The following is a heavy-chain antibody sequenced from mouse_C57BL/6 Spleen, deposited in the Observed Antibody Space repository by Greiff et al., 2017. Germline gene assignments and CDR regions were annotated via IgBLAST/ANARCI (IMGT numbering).Heavy chain of an antibody. CDR3: ARGGIYYYGSSYAMDY. CDR2: INYDGSST. Sequence: DVQLVESEGGLVQPGSSMKLSCTASGFTFSDYYMAWVRQVPEKGLEWVANINYDGSSTYYLDSLKSRFIISRDNAKNILYLQMSSLKSEDTATYYCARGGIYYYGSSYAMDYWGQGTSVTVSS. D-gene: IGHD1-1*01. CDR1: GFTFSDYY. J-gene: IGHJ4*01. V-gene: IGHV5-16*01.